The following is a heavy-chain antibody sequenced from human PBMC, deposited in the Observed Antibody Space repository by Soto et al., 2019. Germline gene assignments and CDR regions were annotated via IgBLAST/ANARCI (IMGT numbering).Heavy chain of an antibody. Sequence: SLRLSCAASGFTFSSYGMHWVRQAPGKGLEWVAVIWYDGSNKYYADSVKGRFTISRDNSKNTLYLQMNSLRAEDTAVYYCASLNLGYCSSTSCPSRPLDYMDVWGKGTTVTVSS. CDR1: GFTFSSYG. V-gene: IGHV3-33*01. CDR2: IWYDGSNK. J-gene: IGHJ6*03. D-gene: IGHD2-2*01. CDR3: ASLNLGYCSSTSCPSRPLDYMDV.